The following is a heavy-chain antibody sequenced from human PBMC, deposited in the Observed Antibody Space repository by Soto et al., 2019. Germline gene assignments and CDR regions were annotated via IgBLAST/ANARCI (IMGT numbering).Heavy chain of an antibody. Sequence: GGSLRLSCAASGFTFSTYTMNWVRQAPGKGLEWVSGIGCCSGSGTYYADFVKGRFTISRDNSKNMVFLQMNGLRAEDTAVYYCANDRQPDGIWTFDSWGQGTPVTVSS. V-gene: IGHV3-23*01. CDR3: ANDRQPDGIWTFDS. CDR1: GFTFSTYT. D-gene: IGHD3-9*01. CDR2: IGCCSGSGT. J-gene: IGHJ4*02.